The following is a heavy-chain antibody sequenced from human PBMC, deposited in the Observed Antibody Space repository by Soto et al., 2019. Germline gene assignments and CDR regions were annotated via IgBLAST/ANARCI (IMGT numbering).Heavy chain of an antibody. V-gene: IGHV1-69*06. CDR1: GGTFGSDA. D-gene: IGHD3-22*01. J-gene: IGHJ5*02. Sequence: ASVKVSCKASGGTFGSDAITLVRQAPGQGLEWVGRIIPIFGTTNYAQNLQGRVTISADKSTLTSYMELHSLTSDDTALYYCARDRTDSGYYTNWLDPWGQGTQVTVSS. CDR2: IIPIFGTT. CDR3: ARDRTDSGYYTNWLDP.